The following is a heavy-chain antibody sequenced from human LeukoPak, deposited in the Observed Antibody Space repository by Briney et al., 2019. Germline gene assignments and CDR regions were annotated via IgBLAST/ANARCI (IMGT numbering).Heavy chain of an antibody. D-gene: IGHD3-22*01. CDR1: GFTLSNYG. CDR3: ARDEGDSSGYYPGL. Sequence: GGSLRLSCAASGFTLSNYGMHWVCQAPGKGLEWVAAIWHDGSRKYYAESVKGRFTISRDNARNTVYVQMDSLRAEDTAVYYCARDEGDSSGYYPGLWGQGTLVTVSS. V-gene: IGHV3-33*01. J-gene: IGHJ1*01. CDR2: IWHDGSRK.